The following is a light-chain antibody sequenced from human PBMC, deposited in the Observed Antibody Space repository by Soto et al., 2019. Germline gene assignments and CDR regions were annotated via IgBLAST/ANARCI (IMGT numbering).Light chain of an antibody. Sequence: QSALTQPASVSGSPGQSITISCTGTSSDVAFYNHVSWYQQHPGKAPKLLIYEVNNRPSGVSHRFSGSKSGNTASLTISGLRAEDEAHYHCCSYAGSRTFVFGGGTQLTVL. V-gene: IGLV2-23*02. J-gene: IGLJ3*02. CDR3: CSYAGSRTFV. CDR1: SSDVAFYNH. CDR2: EVN.